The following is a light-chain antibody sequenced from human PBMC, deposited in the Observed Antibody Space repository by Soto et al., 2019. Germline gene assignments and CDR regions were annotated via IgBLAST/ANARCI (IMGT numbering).Light chain of an antibody. V-gene: IGKV3D-20*02. Sequence: PGDRATLSCRASQSLSVSYIAWYQQKPGQAPRLLIYGASSRATGIPDRFSGSGSGTDFTLTISRLEAEDFAMYYCQQRSYWPTFGQGTKVDIK. CDR3: QQRSYWPT. CDR2: GAS. CDR1: QSLSVSY. J-gene: IGKJ1*01.